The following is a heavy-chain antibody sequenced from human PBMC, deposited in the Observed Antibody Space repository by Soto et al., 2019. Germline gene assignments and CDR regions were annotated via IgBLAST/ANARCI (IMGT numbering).Heavy chain of an antibody. Sequence: GGSLRLSCAASGFTFSSYAMSWVRQAPGKGLEWVSAISGSGGSTYYADSVKGRFTISRDNSKNTLYLQRNSLRAEDTAVYYCAKVWGRVSRPSFWSGPGGIGAYYMDVWGKGTTVTVSS. CDR1: GFTFSSYA. V-gene: IGHV3-23*01. CDR2: ISGSGGST. CDR3: AKVWGRVSRPSFWSGPGGIGAYYMDV. D-gene: IGHD3-3*01. J-gene: IGHJ6*03.